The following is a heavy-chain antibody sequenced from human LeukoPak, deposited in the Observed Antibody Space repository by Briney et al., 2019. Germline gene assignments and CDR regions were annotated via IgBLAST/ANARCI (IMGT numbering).Heavy chain of an antibody. CDR2: INWNGGST. V-gene: IGHV3-20*04. Sequence: PSETLSLTCTVSGGSLSDHYWSWVRQAPGKGLEWVSGINWNGGSTGYADSVKGRFTISRDNAKNSLYLQMNSLRAEDTALYYCASWAAAGTKEVYWGQGTLVTVSS. D-gene: IGHD6-13*01. J-gene: IGHJ4*02. CDR1: GGSLSDHY. CDR3: ASWAAAGTKEVY.